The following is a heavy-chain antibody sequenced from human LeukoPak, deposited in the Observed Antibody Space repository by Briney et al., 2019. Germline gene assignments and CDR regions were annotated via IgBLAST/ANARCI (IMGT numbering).Heavy chain of an antibody. J-gene: IGHJ3*02. D-gene: IGHD4-17*01. CDR1: GFTFSRYS. CDR3: ARDRLIYGDYGDAFDI. V-gene: IGHV3-21*01. CDR2: ISSSSSYI. Sequence: AGGSLRLSCAASGFTFSRYSMNWVRQAPGKGLEWVSSISSSSSYIYYADSVKGRFTISRDNAKTSLYLQMNSLRAEDTAVYYCARDRLIYGDYGDAFDIWGQGTMVTVSS.